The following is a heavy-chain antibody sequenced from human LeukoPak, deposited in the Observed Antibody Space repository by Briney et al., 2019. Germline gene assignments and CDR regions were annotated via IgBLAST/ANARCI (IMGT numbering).Heavy chain of an antibody. J-gene: IGHJ6*03. CDR1: GYSFTTYD. CDR3: VRGPQAPGYCSGGSCYSFYYYYMDV. D-gene: IGHD2-15*01. CDR2: MNPNSGNT. Sequence: ASVKVSCKASGYSFTTYDINWVRQAAGQGLEWVAWMNPNSGNTGYAQKFQGRVTMTRNTSISTAYMELSSLRSEDTAVYYCVRGPQAPGYCSGGSCYSFYYYYMDVWGKGTTVTVSS. V-gene: IGHV1-8*01.